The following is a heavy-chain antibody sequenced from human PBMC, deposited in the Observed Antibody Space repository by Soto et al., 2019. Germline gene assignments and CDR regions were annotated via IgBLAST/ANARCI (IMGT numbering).Heavy chain of an antibody. Sequence: EVQLLESGGGLVQPGGSLRLSCAASGFTFSGYSMTWVRQAPGKGLEWVSDISGSGGSTSYADSVKGRFTISRDNYRKPLDLQMYTLGDEDRAVYCCTKRRVLSAVWGGFDAWGQVTLVSAS. CDR1: GFTFSGYS. CDR3: TKRRVLSAVWGGFDA. CDR2: ISGSGGST. D-gene: IGHD3-16*01. J-gene: IGHJ5*02. V-gene: IGHV3-23*01.